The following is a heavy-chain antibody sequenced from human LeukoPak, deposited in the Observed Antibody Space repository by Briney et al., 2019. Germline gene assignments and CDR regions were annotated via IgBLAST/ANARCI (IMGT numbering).Heavy chain of an antibody. Sequence: GGSLRLSCAASGFTFSSYSMNWVRQAPGKGLEWVSYISSSTIYYADSVKGRFTISRDNAKNSLYLQMNSLRDEDTAVYYCARDTPVRYADWGQGTLVTVSS. CDR2: ISSSTI. CDR1: GFTFSSYS. V-gene: IGHV3-48*02. J-gene: IGHJ4*02. CDR3: ARDTPVRYAD. D-gene: IGHD3-16*01.